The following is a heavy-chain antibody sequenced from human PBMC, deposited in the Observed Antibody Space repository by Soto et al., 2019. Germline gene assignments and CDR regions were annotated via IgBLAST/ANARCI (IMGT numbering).Heavy chain of an antibody. V-gene: IGHV3-48*03. CDR3: ARDSSSWYGGFDP. Sequence: EVQLVESGGGLVQPGGSLRLSCAASGFTFSSYEMNWVRQAPGKGLEWVSYISSSGSTIYYADSVKGRFTISRDNAKNSLYLKMNSLRAEDTAVYYCARDSSSWYGGFDPWGQGTLVTVSS. D-gene: IGHD6-13*01. CDR2: ISSSGSTI. CDR1: GFTFSSYE. J-gene: IGHJ5*02.